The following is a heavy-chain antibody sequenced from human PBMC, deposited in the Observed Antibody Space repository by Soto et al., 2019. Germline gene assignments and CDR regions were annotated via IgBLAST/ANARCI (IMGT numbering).Heavy chain of an antibody. Sequence: QVRLQESGPGLVRPSQTLSLTCSVSGDSLTIGGHYWTWIRQHPGKGLEWIGYIYHSGSTYYSPSLTRRVTISVGTSENQFSLKLTSMTAADKAVYYWARGGGGFGLWGQGKMVTVSS. V-gene: IGHV4-31*03. D-gene: IGHD2-15*01. CDR2: IYHSGST. CDR3: ARGGGGFGL. J-gene: IGHJ3*01. CDR1: GDSLTIGGHY.